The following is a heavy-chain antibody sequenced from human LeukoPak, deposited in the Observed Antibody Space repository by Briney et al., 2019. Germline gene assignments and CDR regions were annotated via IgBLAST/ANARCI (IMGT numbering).Heavy chain of an antibody. D-gene: IGHD2-2*01. CDR2: IKPDGSQK. CDR3: AKDRDFGCTSCLLDY. V-gene: IGHV3-7*01. CDR1: GLTFSMYW. J-gene: IGHJ4*02. Sequence: GGSLRLSCAASGLTFSMYWMSWVRQAPGKGLEWVANIKPDGSQKYYVDSVKGRFTISRDNAKNSLYLQMNSLRAEDTAVYYCAKDRDFGCTSCLLDYWGQGTLVTVSS.